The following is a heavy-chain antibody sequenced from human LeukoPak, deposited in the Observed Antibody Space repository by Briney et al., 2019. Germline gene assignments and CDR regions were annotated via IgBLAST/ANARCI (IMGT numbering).Heavy chain of an antibody. V-gene: IGHV3-48*03. CDR3: ALLMMYAIDFDY. Sequence: GGSLRLSCAASGFTLSSSEMDWVRQAPGKGLEWVSYINSDNTVLYADSVKGRFTISSDKATNSVYLQMNSLRAEDTAIYYCALLMMYAIDFDYWGQGTLVTVSS. CDR1: GFTLSSSE. CDR2: INSDNTV. D-gene: IGHD2-8*01. J-gene: IGHJ4*02.